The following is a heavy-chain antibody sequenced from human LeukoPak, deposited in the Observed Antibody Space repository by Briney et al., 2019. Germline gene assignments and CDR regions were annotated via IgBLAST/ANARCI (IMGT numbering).Heavy chain of an antibody. Sequence: GGSLRLSCAASGFTVSSNYMSWVRQAPGKGLEWVSVIYSGGSTYYADSVKGRFTISRDNSKNTLYLQMNSLRAEDTAVYYCAKDLSRWLQLKGSPFDYWGQGTLVTVSS. CDR3: AKDLSRWLQLKGSPFDY. V-gene: IGHV3-53*01. J-gene: IGHJ4*02. CDR1: GFTVSSNY. CDR2: IYSGGST. D-gene: IGHD5-24*01.